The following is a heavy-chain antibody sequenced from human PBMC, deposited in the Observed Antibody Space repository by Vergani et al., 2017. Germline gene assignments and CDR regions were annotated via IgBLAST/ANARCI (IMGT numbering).Heavy chain of an antibody. J-gene: IGHJ4*02. CDR3: AREGIVGATDFDY. CDR1: GGSISSYY. D-gene: IGHD1-26*01. V-gene: IGHV4-59*01. Sequence: QVQLQESGPGLVKPSETLSLTCTVSGGSISSYYWSWIRQPPEQGLEWIGYIYYSGSTNYNPSLKRRVTISVDTSKNQFPLKLSSVTAADTAVYYCAREGIVGATDFDYWGQGTLVTVSS. CDR2: IYYSGST.